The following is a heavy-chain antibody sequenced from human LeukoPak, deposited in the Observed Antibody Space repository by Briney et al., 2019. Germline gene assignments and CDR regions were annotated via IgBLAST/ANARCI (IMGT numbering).Heavy chain of an antibody. V-gene: IGHV1-2*02. J-gene: IGHJ4*02. CDR3: ASTNCSGGSCYQMNFDY. CDR1: GYTFTGYY. D-gene: IGHD2-15*01. Sequence: ASVKVSCKASGYTFTGYYMHWVRQAPGQGLEWMGWINPNSGGTNYAQKFQGRVTMTRDTSISTAYMELSRLRSDDTAVCYCASTNCSGGSCYQMNFDYWGQGTLVTVSS. CDR2: INPNSGGT.